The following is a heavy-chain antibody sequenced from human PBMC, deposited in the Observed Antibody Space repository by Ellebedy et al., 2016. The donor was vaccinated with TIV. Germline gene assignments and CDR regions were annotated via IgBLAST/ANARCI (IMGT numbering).Heavy chain of an antibody. D-gene: IGHD3/OR15-3a*01. CDR1: GGSINSDY. Sequence: SETLSLTXYVSGGSINSDYWNWIRRLPGKGLEWIGYIHHTGDTNCNPSLKGRVTLSVDTSKNRFSLRMTSVTAADTAVYYCARAGIDGTGYYLGSWGPGTRLTVSS. J-gene: IGHJ4*02. CDR2: IHHTGDT. V-gene: IGHV4-59*01. CDR3: ARAGIDGTGYYLGS.